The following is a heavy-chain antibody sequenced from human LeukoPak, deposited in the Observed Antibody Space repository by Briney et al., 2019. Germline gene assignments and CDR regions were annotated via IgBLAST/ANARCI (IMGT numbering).Heavy chain of an antibody. Sequence: GGSLRLSCAASGFTFSSYAMHWVRQAPGKGLEWVAVISFDGSNKYYADSVKGRFTISRDNSKNTLYLQMNSLRAEDTAVYYCAKGGPLRLRVALVVWGQGTLVTVSS. D-gene: IGHD2-8*02. CDR3: AKGGPLRLRVALVV. CDR1: GFTFSSYA. V-gene: IGHV3-30*04. CDR2: ISFDGSNK. J-gene: IGHJ4*02.